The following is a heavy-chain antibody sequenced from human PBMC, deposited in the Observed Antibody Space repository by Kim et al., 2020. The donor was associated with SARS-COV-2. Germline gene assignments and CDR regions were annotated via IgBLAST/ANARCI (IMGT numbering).Heavy chain of an antibody. CDR2: T. Sequence: TYYTPSLKSRVTISGDTSKNQFSLKLSSVTAADTAVYYCASGELVTFDYWGQGTLVTVSS. CDR3: ASGELVTFDY. D-gene: IGHD5-18*01. J-gene: IGHJ4*02. V-gene: IGHV4-30-2*04.